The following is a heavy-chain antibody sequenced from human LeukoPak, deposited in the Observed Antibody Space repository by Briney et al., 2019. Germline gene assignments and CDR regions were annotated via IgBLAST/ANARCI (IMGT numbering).Heavy chain of an antibody. J-gene: IGHJ4*02. CDR1: GGSFSGYY. CDR3: ARVFGSGYPVGY. V-gene: IGHV4-34*01. CDR2: INLSGST. D-gene: IGHD3-22*01. Sequence: KPSETLSLTFAVYGGSFSGYYWSWIRQPPGKGLEWIGEINLSGSTNYNPSLKSRVTISVDTSKNQFSLKLSSVTAADTAVYYCARVFGSGYPVGYWGRGTLVTVSS.